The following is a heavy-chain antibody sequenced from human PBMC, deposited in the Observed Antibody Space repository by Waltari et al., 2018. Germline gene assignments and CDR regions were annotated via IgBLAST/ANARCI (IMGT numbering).Heavy chain of an antibody. CDR3: ARRPDYGDYVD. Sequence: QLQLQESGPGLVKPSETLSLTCTVSGGSIRSSSYYWGWIRQPPGKGLEWIGSIYYSGSTYYNPSLKSRVTISVDTSKNQFSLKLSSVTAADTAVYYCARRPDYGDYVDWGQGTLVTVSS. V-gene: IGHV4-39*01. D-gene: IGHD4-17*01. CDR1: GGSIRSSSYY. J-gene: IGHJ4*02. CDR2: IYYSGST.